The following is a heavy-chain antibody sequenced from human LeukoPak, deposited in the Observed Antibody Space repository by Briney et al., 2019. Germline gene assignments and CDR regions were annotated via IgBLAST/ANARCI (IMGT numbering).Heavy chain of an antibody. J-gene: IGHJ4*02. V-gene: IGHV3-23*01. D-gene: IGHD3-22*01. Sequence: GGSLRLSCAASGFTFSSYAMSWVRQAPGKGLEWVSALSGSGGSTYYADSVKGRFTISRDNSKNKLYLQMNSLRAEDTAVYYCAKDLITMIVVDVFDYWGQGTLVTVSS. CDR1: GFTFSSYA. CDR2: LSGSGGST. CDR3: AKDLITMIVVDVFDY.